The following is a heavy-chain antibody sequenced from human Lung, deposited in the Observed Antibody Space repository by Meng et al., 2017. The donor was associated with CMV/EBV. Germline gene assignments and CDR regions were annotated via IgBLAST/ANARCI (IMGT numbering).Heavy chain of an antibody. Sequence: GEXXKISCAASGFTFSAFAMSWVRQAPGKGLEWVSSVSGSGDNRYYADSVKGRFTMSRDNSKKTLYLEMNSLRAEDTALYYCAKDRNIVTTSFHSWGQGTAVIVSS. D-gene: IGHD5-12*01. CDR1: GFTFSAFA. CDR3: AKDRNIVTTSFHS. V-gene: IGHV3-23*01. CDR2: VSGSGDNR. J-gene: IGHJ1*01.